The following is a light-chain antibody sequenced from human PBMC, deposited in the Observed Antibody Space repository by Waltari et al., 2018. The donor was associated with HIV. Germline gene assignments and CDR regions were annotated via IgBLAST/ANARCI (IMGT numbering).Light chain of an antibody. CDR3: QQYGRSPLT. J-gene: IGKJ1*01. CDR2: GAS. V-gene: IGKV3-20*01. CDR1: QSVSSTY. Sequence: EIVLTQSPGTLSLSPGERAPLSCRASQSVSSTYLAWYQQKLGQAPRLLIYGASSRASGIPDRFSGSGSGTDFTLTITRLEPEDFAVYYCQQYGRSPLTFGQGTKVEIK.